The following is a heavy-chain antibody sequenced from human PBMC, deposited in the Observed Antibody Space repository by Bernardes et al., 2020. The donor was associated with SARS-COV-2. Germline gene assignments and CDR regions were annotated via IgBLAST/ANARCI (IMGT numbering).Heavy chain of an antibody. D-gene: IGHD1-7*01. Sequence: GGSLRLSCAASGFTFSSYAMSWVRQAPGKGLEWVSSISGSGGSTYYADSVKGRFTISRDNSKNTLYLQMNSLRAEDTAVYYCATTPSNWNYVGYYFDSWGQGTLVTVSS. V-gene: IGHV3-23*01. CDR1: GFTFSSYA. CDR2: ISGSGGST. J-gene: IGHJ4*02. CDR3: ATTPSNWNYVGYYFDS.